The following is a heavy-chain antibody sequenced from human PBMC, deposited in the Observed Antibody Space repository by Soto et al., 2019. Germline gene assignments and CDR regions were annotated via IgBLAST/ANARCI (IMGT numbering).Heavy chain of an antibody. J-gene: IGHJ5*02. CDR3: ARALWGPAGHINWFDP. CDR2: TYHSGNP. V-gene: IGHV4-30-2*01. CDR1: GDTISTGGYT. Sequence: SETLSLTCDVSGDTISTGGYTWAWIRQPPGKALEWIGHTYHSGNPYYNPSLKGRVIISVDRSKNQFSLKLRSVTAADTAVYYCARALWGPAGHINWFDPWGQGTLVTVSS. D-gene: IGHD2-2*01.